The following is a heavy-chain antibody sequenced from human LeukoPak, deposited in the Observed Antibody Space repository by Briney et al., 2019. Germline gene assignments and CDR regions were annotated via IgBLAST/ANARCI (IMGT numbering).Heavy chain of an antibody. D-gene: IGHD5-18*01. CDR1: GGSFSGNY. CDR2: INHSGST. CDR3: ARASRYSYGRNWFDP. V-gene: IGHV4-34*01. J-gene: IGHJ5*02. Sequence: SETLSLTCAVYGGSFSGNYWNWIRQPPGKGLEWIGEINHSGSTNYNPSLKSRVTISVDTSKNQFSLKLSSVTAADTAVYYCARASRYSYGRNWFDPWGQGTLVTVSS.